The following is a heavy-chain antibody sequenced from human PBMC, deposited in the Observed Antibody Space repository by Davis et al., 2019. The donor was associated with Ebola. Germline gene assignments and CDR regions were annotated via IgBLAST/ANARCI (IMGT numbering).Heavy chain of an antibody. D-gene: IGHD3-10*01. J-gene: IGHJ5*02. V-gene: IGHV3-7*01. CDR2: IKQDGSEK. CDR3: ARDRRVAFTMVRGNWFDP. Sequence: GESLKISCAASGFTFSSYWMSWVRQAPGKGLEWVANIKQDGSEKYYVDSVKGRFTISRDNAKNSLYLQMNSLRAEDTAVYYCARDRRVAFTMVRGNWFDPWGQGTLVTVSS. CDR1: GFTFSSYW.